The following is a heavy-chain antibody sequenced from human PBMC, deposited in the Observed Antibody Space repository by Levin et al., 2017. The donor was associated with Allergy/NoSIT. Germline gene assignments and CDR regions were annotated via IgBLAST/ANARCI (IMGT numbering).Heavy chain of an antibody. CDR1: GFTFSSYA. J-gene: IGHJ4*02. CDR3: AKGDYGSGSYDKWPDY. V-gene: IGHV3-23*01. CDR2: ISGSGGST. Sequence: GGSLRLSCAASGFTFSSYAMSWVRQAPGKGLEWVSAISGSGGSTYYADSVKGRFTISRDNSKNTLYLQMNSLRAEDTAVYYCAKGDYGSGSYDKWPDYWGQGTLVTVSS. D-gene: IGHD3-10*01.